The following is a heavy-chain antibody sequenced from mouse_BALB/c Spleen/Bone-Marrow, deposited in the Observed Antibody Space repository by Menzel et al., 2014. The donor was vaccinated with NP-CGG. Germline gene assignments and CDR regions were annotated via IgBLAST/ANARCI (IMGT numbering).Heavy chain of an antibody. Sequence: VQLQQSGAELVRPGASVRLSCKASGYTFTCYWINWVKQRPEQGLEWIGNIYPSDSYTNYNQKFKDKATLTVDKSSSTAYMQLSSPTSEDSAVYYCTRSYGSSYEYYFDYWGQGTTLTVSS. D-gene: IGHD1-1*01. J-gene: IGHJ2*01. V-gene: IGHV1-69*02. CDR1: GYTFTCYW. CDR3: TRSYGSSYEYYFDY. CDR2: IYPSDSYT.